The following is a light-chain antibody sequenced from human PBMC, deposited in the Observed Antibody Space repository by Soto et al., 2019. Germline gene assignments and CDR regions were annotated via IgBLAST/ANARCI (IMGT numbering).Light chain of an antibody. Sequence: QLVLTQSPSASASLGASVKLTCTLSSGHSSYAIAWHQQQPEKGPRYLMKLNSDGSHSKGDGIPARFSGPSSGAERYLTISSLQSEDEADYYCQTWGTGLLVFGGGTKLTVL. J-gene: IGLJ3*02. V-gene: IGLV4-69*01. CDR2: LNSDGSH. CDR3: QTWGTGLLV. CDR1: SGHSSYA.